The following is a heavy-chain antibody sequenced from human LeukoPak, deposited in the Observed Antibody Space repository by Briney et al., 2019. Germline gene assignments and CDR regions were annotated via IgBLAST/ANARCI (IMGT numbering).Heavy chain of an antibody. CDR1: GFTFSSYA. Sequence: GGSLRLSCAASGFTFSSYAMHWVRQAPGKGLEYVSAISSNGGSTYYANSVKARFTISRDNSKNTLYLQMGSLRAEDMAVYYCARGPYSSSWYWFDPWGQGTLVTVSS. V-gene: IGHV3-64*01. J-gene: IGHJ5*02. D-gene: IGHD6-13*01. CDR2: ISSNGGST. CDR3: ARGPYSSSWYWFDP.